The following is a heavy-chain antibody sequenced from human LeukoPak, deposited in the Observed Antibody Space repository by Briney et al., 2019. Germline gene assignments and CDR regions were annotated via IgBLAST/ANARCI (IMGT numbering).Heavy chain of an antibody. J-gene: IGHJ4*02. CDR2: INPNSGGT. Sequence: ASVKVSCKASGYTFIGYYMHWVRQAPGQGLEWMGWINPNSGGTNYAQKFQGRVTMTRDTSISTAYMEVRRLTSDDTAMYYCARDSSTDYWGQGTLVTVSS. V-gene: IGHV1-2*02. D-gene: IGHD6-13*01. CDR3: ARDSSTDY. CDR1: GYTFIGYY.